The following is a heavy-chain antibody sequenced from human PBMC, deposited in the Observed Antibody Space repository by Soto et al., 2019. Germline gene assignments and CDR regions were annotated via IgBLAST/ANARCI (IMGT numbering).Heavy chain of an antibody. CDR3: ASQGWDSSSGFPFDY. CDR1: GFTFSSYW. Sequence: GGSLRLSCAASGFTFSSYWMSWVRQAPGKGLEWVANIKQDGSEKYYVDSVKGRFTISRDNAKNSLYLQMNSLRAEDTAVYYCASQGWDSSSGFPFDYWGQGTLVTVSS. J-gene: IGHJ4*02. CDR2: IKQDGSEK. V-gene: IGHV3-7*05. D-gene: IGHD6-6*01.